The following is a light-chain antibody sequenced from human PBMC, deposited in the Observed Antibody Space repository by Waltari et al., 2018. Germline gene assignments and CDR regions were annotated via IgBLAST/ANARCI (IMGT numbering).Light chain of an antibody. CDR2: GAS. CDR3: QQYNNWPRT. CDR1: HRINSN. Sequence: ILMTQSPATLSVSPGERATLSCRASHRINSNLACYQQKPGQAPRLRIYGASTRATGIPARFAGTGSGTEFTLTISSLQSEDFAVYYCQQYNNWPRTFGQGTKVEIK. V-gene: IGKV3-15*01. J-gene: IGKJ1*01.